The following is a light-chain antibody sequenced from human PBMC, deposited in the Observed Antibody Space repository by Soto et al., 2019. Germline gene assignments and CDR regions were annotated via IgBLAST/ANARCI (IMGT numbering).Light chain of an antibody. V-gene: IGKV3-11*01. Sequence: EVVLTQSPATLSLSPGERATLSCRASENVRTFVDWYQQKPGQAPRLLIYGAYNRATDIPARFSGSGSGTDLTLNIINLDAEDCAVYYCQHPSHWPPCTFGQGTRVEIQ. CDR3: QHPSHWPPCT. CDR2: GAY. CDR1: ENVRTF. J-gene: IGKJ1*01.